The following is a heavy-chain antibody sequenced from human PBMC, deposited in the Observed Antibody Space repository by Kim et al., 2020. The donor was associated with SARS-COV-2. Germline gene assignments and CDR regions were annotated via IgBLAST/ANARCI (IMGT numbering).Heavy chain of an antibody. CDR3: ARDRAVTTSSFDY. Sequence: ASVKVSCKASGYTFTSYAMHWVRQAPGQRLEWMGWINAGNGNTKYSQKFQGRVTITRDTSASTAYMELSSLRSEDTAVYYCARDRAVTTSSFDYWGQGTLVTVSS. J-gene: IGHJ4*02. CDR2: INAGNGNT. D-gene: IGHD4-17*01. CDR1: GYTFTSYA. V-gene: IGHV1-3*01.